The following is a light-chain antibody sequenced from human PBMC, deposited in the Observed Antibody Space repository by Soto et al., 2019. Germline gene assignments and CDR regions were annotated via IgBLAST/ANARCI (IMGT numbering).Light chain of an antibody. Sequence: EIVLTQSPGTLSLSPGERATLSCRASQSVGNNYLAWYQQKPGQAPRFLIYDASSRATGIPDRFSGSGSGTDFTLTFSRLEPEDFAVYYCQQYGSTPLTFGGGTKVDIK. J-gene: IGKJ4*01. CDR1: QSVGNNY. CDR2: DAS. CDR3: QQYGSTPLT. V-gene: IGKV3-20*01.